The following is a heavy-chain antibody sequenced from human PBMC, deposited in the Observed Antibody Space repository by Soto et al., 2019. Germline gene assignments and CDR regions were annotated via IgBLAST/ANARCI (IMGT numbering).Heavy chain of an antibody. Sequence: SETLSLTCTVSGGSISSYYWSWIRQPPGKGLEWIGYIYYSGSTNYNPSLKSRVTISVDTSKNQFSLKLSSVTAADTAVYYCARVERGYYDSSGCDYWGQGTLVTVSS. V-gene: IGHV4-59*01. CDR2: IYYSGST. CDR1: GGSISSYY. J-gene: IGHJ4*02. CDR3: ARVERGYYDSSGCDY. D-gene: IGHD3-22*01.